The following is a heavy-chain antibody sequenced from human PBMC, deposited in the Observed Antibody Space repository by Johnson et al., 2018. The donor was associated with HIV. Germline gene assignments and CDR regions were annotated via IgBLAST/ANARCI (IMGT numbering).Heavy chain of an antibody. V-gene: IGHV3-9*01. CDR2: ISWNSGST. Sequence: VQLVESGGGLVQPGRSLRLSCAASGFTFDDYAMHWVRQAPGKGLEWVSGISWNSGSTYYADSVKGRFTLSRDNSKNTLYLQMNSLRAEDTAVYYCARDTGSGWNAFDIWGQGTMVTVSS. CDR1: GFTFDDYA. D-gene: IGHD6-19*01. J-gene: IGHJ3*02. CDR3: ARDTGSGWNAFDI.